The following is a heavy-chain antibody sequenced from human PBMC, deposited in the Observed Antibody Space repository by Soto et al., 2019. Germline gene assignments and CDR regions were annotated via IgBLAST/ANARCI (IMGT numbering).Heavy chain of an antibody. Sequence: QVQLVQSGSEVKKPGASVKVSCKASGYTFTSYDINWVQQATGQGLEWMGWMNPNSGNTGYAQKFQGRVTMTRNTSISTAYMELSSLRSEDTAVYYCARDTPCSGGSCYFLWGQGTLVTVSS. D-gene: IGHD2-15*01. J-gene: IGHJ4*02. CDR2: MNPNSGNT. CDR1: GYTFTSYD. V-gene: IGHV1-8*01. CDR3: ARDTPCSGGSCYFL.